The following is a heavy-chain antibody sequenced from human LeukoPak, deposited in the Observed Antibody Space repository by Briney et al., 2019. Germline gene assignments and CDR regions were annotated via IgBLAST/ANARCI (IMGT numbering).Heavy chain of an antibody. D-gene: IGHD2-21*02. Sequence: QPGGSLRLSCAALESPFSDSWMHWVRQAPGKGLQWVALITSDGSETTYADSVRGRFTISRDNAKNTLFLQMNSLRVEDTAVYYCTRDRYCTMDAWGQGATVTVSS. CDR1: ESPFSDSW. CDR3: TRDRYCTMDA. V-gene: IGHV3-74*03. CDR2: ITSDGSET. J-gene: IGHJ6*02.